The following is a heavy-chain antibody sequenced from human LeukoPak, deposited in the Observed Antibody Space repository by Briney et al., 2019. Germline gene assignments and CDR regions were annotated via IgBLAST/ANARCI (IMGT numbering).Heavy chain of an antibody. Sequence: GESLKISCKGSGYSFFSYWIGWVRQVPGKGLEWLGIIYPGDSDTRYSPSFQGQVTISADKSINTAYLQWSSLKASDTAMYYCARPGYCSGGSCYGFDYWGQGTLVNVSS. V-gene: IGHV5-51*01. CDR2: IYPGDSDT. D-gene: IGHD2-15*01. J-gene: IGHJ4*02. CDR1: GYSFFSYW. CDR3: ARPGYCSGGSCYGFDY.